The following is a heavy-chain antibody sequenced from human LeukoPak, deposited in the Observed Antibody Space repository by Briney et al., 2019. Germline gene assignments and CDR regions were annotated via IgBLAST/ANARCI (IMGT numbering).Heavy chain of an antibody. V-gene: IGHV3-30-3*01. J-gene: IGHJ4*02. Sequence: GRSLRLSCAASGFTFSSYAMHWVRQAPGKGLEWVAVISYDGSNKYYADSVKGRFTISRDNIKNTLYLQTNSLRAEDTAVYCCARDYDIVVLIGGLDYWGQGTLVTVSS. D-gene: IGHD2-15*01. CDR2: ISYDGSNK. CDR1: GFTFSSYA. CDR3: ARDYDIVVLIGGLDY.